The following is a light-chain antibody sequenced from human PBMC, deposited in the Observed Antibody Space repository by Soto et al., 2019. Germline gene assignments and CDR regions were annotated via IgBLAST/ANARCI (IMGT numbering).Light chain of an antibody. CDR3: QQDKSYPIT. Sequence: DIQMTQSPSTLSASVGDRVTITCRASQSLSTSLAWYQQKSGKAPKLLIYKAYSLESGVPSRFNSSGYGTEFTLTISSLKPDDCATYYCQQDKSYPITFGQGTRLEIK. CDR2: KAY. J-gene: IGKJ5*01. CDR1: QSLSTS. V-gene: IGKV1-5*03.